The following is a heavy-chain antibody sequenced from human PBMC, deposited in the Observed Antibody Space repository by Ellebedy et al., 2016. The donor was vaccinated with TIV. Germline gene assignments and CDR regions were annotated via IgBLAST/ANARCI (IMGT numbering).Heavy chain of an antibody. V-gene: IGHV3-30*02. J-gene: IGHJ4*02. CDR2: IQDDGRNE. Sequence: PGGSLRLSCVASGFTFSAYDMHWVRQAPGKGLEWVALIQDDGRNEYYADSVKGRFSISRDNSKNTLFLQMNSLRPRDTALYYCAKHQGLRYLDWGAVDYWGQGALVTVSS. CDR3: AKHQGLRYLDWGAVDY. CDR1: GFTFSAYD. D-gene: IGHD3-9*01.